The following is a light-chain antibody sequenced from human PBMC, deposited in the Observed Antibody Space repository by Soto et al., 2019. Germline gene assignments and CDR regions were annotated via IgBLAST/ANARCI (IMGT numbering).Light chain of an antibody. CDR3: QQRYSTGVT. Sequence: DIQMTQSPSSLSASVGDRVTITCRASQTISVYLNWYQQKPGQVPRLLIYTASRLWTGIPSRFSGSGSETEFTLTINSLQPEDYGTYYCQQRYSTGVTFGQGTRLDI. V-gene: IGKV1-39*01. CDR1: QTISVY. J-gene: IGKJ5*01. CDR2: TAS.